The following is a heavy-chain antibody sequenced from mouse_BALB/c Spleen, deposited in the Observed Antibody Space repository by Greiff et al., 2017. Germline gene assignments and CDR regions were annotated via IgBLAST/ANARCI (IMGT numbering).Heavy chain of an antibody. J-gene: IGHJ3*01. CDR2: ISSGSSTI. CDR1: GFTFSSFG. CDR3: ARGDSWFAY. Sequence: EVMLVESGGGLVQPGGSRKLSCAASGFTFSSFGMHWVRQAPEKGLEWVAYISSGSSTIYYADTLKGRFTISRDNPKNTLFLQMPSLMSEDTAMYYCARGDSWFAYWGQGTLVTVSA. V-gene: IGHV5-17*02.